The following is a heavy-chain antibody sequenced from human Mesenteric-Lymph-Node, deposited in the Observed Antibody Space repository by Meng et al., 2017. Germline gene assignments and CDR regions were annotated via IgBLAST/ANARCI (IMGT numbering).Heavy chain of an antibody. CDR3: AKGRLSMIMFGGVMDV. J-gene: IGHJ6*02. CDR1: GFSFNNYA. Sequence: GGSLRLSCAASGFSFNNYAMTWVRQAPGKGLEWVSSISGSGSRNYADSVKGRFTVSRDNSKNTLYLQMNSLRAEDTAIYYCAKGRLSMIMFGGVMDVWGQGTTVTVSS. V-gene: IGHV3-23*01. D-gene: IGHD3-16*01. CDR2: ISGSGSR.